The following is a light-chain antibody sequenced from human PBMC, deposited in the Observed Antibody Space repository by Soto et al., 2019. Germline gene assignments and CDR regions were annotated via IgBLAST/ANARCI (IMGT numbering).Light chain of an antibody. J-gene: IGLJ2*01. CDR1: SSDVGVYNY. CDR3: CSYTSSNTMV. Sequence: QSALTQPASVSGSPGQSITISCTGTSSDVGVYNYVSWYQHHPGKAPKVMIYEVRNRPSGVSNRFSGSKSGNTASLTISGLQAEDEADYYCCSYTSSNTMVFGGGTKLTVL. CDR2: EVR. V-gene: IGLV2-14*01.